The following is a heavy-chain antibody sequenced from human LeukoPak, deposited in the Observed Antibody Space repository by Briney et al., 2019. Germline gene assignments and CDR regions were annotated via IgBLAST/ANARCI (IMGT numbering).Heavy chain of an antibody. CDR3: ARDRYTRYAYYYDGMDV. V-gene: IGHV3-48*01. D-gene: IGHD5-24*01. J-gene: IGHJ6*02. CDR2: ISSSSGTI. CDR1: GFIFSSYN. Sequence: GGSLRLSCVASGFIFSSYNMNWVRQAPGKGLEWVSYISSSSGTIYYAGSVKGRFTVSRDNAKNSLYLQMNSLRAEDTAVYYCARDRYTRYAYYYDGMDVWGQGTTVTVSS.